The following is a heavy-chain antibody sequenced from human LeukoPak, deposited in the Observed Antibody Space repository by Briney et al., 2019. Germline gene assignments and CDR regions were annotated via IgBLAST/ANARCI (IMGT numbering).Heavy chain of an antibody. Sequence: GGSLRLSRVVSGYSFSTNMMTWVRQTPGKGLEWVATILPAGKESYRVESVKGRFTVSRDNAKNLLFLQMNSLRADDTAVYYCMSAHGYWGQGTLVTVSS. J-gene: IGHJ4*02. CDR3: MSAHGY. CDR1: GYSFSTNM. V-gene: IGHV3-7*01. CDR2: ILPAGKES.